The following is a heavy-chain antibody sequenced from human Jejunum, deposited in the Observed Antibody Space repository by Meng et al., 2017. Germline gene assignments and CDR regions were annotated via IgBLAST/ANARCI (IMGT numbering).Heavy chain of an antibody. CDR3: VRDPRGIMGATWRWNYYFDY. CDR2: ISSSGNTI. Sequence: GESLKISCAASGFTFSDSYMSWIRQTPGKGLEWVSYISSSGNTIYYADSVKGRFAISRDNAKNSLYLQMNSLRAEDTAVYYCVRDPRGIMGATWRWNYYFDYWARGTVAPSPQ. J-gene: IGHJ4*02. V-gene: IGHV3-11*04. CDR1: GFTFSDSY. D-gene: IGHD1-26*01.